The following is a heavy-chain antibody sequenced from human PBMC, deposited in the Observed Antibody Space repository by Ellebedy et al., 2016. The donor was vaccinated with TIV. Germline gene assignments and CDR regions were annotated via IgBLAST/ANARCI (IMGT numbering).Heavy chain of an antibody. J-gene: IGHJ3*02. CDR1: GFTFSSYS. D-gene: IGHD3-3*01. CDR3: ASFGAFDI. Sequence: GESLKISCAASGFTFSSYSMNWVRQAPGKGLEWVSSISSSSSYIYYADSVKGRFTISRDNAKNSLYLQMNSLRAEDTAVYYCASFGAFDIWGQGTMVTVSS. CDR2: ISSSSSYI. V-gene: IGHV3-21*01.